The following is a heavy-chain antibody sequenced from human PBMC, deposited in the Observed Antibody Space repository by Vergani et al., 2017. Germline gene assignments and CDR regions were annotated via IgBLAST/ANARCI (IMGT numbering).Heavy chain of an antibody. Sequence: EVQLVESGGGLVQPGGSLRLSCTASGFNFSNYWMQWVRQAPGKGLMWVSRINSDGDSTSYADSVKGRLTMSRDNAKNKLYLQMDSLRAEDTAVYYCARDGCKLLDYFYYMDVWGKGTTVTVSS. J-gene: IGHJ6*03. CDR1: GFNFSNYW. D-gene: IGHD1-7*01. V-gene: IGHV3-74*01. CDR3: ARDGCKLLDYFYYMDV. CDR2: INSDGDST.